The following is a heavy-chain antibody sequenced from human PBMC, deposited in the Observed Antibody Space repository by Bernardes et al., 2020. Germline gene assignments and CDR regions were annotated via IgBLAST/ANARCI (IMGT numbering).Heavy chain of an antibody. V-gene: IGHV4-39*01. D-gene: IGHD6-6*01. CDR1: GGSISISSYY. J-gene: IGHJ5*02. CDR2: IYYSGST. Sequence: LSLTCTDSGGSISISSYYWCWIRPPPGKGLEWIGSIYYSGSTYYNPSLKIRVTISVDTSKNQFSLKLSSVTVADTAVYDCARRVDSSSSFNWFDPWGQGTLVTVSS. CDR3: ARRVDSSSSFNWFDP.